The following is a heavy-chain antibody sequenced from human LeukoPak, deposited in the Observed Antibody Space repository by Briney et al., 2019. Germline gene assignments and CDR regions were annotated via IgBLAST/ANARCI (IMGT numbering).Heavy chain of an antibody. J-gene: IGHJ4*02. D-gene: IGHD3-22*01. CDR1: GFIFADYA. V-gene: IGHV3-49*04. CDR2: LRGKAYGGTT. CDR3: TRVGSGYYSYCFDY. Sequence: PGRSLRLSCTASGFIFADYAMTWVRQAPGKGLEWVGSLRGKAYGGTTQYAASVKGRFTISRDDSKSIAYLQMNSLKTEDTAVYYCTRVGSGYYSYCFDYWGQGTLVTVSS.